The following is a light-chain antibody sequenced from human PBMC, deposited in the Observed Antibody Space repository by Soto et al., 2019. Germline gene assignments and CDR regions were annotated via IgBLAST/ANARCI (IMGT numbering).Light chain of an antibody. J-gene: IGKJ2*01. V-gene: IGKV1-39*01. CDR1: QSISTY. Sequence: DIQLTQSPLSLSASVRDRVTITCRASQSISTYLNWYQQKPGKVPEFLMSTAFSLQSGAPSRFSGGGSGTEFTLTISSLQPEDFATYYCQQSFATPYTFGQGTILEIK. CDR3: QQSFATPYT. CDR2: TAF.